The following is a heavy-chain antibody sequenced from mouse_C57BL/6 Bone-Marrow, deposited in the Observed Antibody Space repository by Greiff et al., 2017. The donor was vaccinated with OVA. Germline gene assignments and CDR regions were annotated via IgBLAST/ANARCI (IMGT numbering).Heavy chain of an antibody. D-gene: IGHD2-3*01. CDR3: ARWLYDGYSYFDY. CDR1: GYAFSSSW. J-gene: IGHJ2*01. CDR2: IYPGDGDT. Sequence: QVQLKQSGPELVKPGASVKISCKASGYAFSSSWMNWVKQRPGKGLEWIGRIYPGDGDTNYNGKFKGKATLTADKSSSTAYMQLSSLTSEDSAVYFCARWLYDGYSYFDYWGQGTTLTVSS. V-gene: IGHV1-82*01.